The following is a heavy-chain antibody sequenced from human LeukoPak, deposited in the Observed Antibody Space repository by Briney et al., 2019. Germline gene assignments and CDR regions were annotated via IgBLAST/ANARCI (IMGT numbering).Heavy chain of an antibody. D-gene: IGHD3-10*01. V-gene: IGHV3-48*03. CDR1: AFTFGSYE. CDR3: ARGGRGYGFAQADY. Sequence: GGSLRLSCAASAFTFGSYEMNWVRQAPGKGLEWVSYISSTGSNIYYSDSVKGRFTISRDNAKNSLYLQMNSVRAEDTAVYYCARGGRGYGFAQADYWGQGTLVTVSS. CDR2: ISSTGSNI. J-gene: IGHJ4*02.